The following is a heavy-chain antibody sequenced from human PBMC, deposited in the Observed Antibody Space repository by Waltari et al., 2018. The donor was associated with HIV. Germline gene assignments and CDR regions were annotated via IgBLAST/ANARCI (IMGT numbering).Heavy chain of an antibody. CDR3: ARDMGPFNN. CDR1: GYTITGYF. CDR2: LNPRSGKT. J-gene: IGHJ4*02. V-gene: IGHV1-2*06. D-gene: IGHD3-16*01. Sequence: QVQLVQSGAEVKKPGASVKVSCKASGYTITGYFLHWVRQAPGQGLEWMGRLNPRSGKTNYAQKFQGRVTMTSDTSINTAYMELSSLRSDDTAVYYCARDMGPFNNWGQGTLVTVSS.